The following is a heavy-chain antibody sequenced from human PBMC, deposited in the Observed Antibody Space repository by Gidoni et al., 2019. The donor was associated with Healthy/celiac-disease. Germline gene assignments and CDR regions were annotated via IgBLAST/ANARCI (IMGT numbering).Heavy chain of an antibody. Sequence: EVQLLESGGGLVQPGGSLRLSCAASGFTFSRYAMSWVRQAPGKGLEWVSAISGSGGSTYYADSVKGRFTISRDNSKNKLYLQMNSLRAEDTAVYYCARSDYDFWSSASQGFYYYYGMDVWGQGTTVTVSS. J-gene: IGHJ6*02. CDR2: ISGSGGST. V-gene: IGHV3-23*01. CDR1: GFTFSRYA. D-gene: IGHD3-3*01. CDR3: ARSDYDFWSSASQGFYYYYGMDV.